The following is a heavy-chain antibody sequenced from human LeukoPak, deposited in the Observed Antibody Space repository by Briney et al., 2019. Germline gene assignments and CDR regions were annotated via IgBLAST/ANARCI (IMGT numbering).Heavy chain of an antibody. Sequence: PSETLSLTCTVSGYSISSGYYWGWIRQPPGKGLEWIGIIYLSGSTYYNPSLKSRVTISVDTSKNQFSLKLNSVTAADTAVYYCARHGGTSRPEDHWGQGTLVTVSS. CDR3: ARHGGTSRPEDH. J-gene: IGHJ4*02. CDR2: IYLSGST. V-gene: IGHV4-38-2*02. CDR1: GYSISSGYY. D-gene: IGHD3-16*01.